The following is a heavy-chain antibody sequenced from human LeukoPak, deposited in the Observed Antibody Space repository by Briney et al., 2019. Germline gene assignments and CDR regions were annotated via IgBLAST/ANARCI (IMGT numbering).Heavy chain of an antibody. V-gene: IGHV3-23*01. Sequence: GSLRLSCAASGFTFNNYAMSWVRQAPGMGLEWLSYVIGSGGATYYAASVKGRFTISRDNSKNTVYLQMGSLRAEDTAVYYCAKNRGGTYKYYMDVWGNGTTVTVSS. CDR3: AKNRGGTYKYYMDV. J-gene: IGHJ6*03. CDR1: GFTFNNYA. D-gene: IGHD1-1*01. CDR2: VIGSGGAT.